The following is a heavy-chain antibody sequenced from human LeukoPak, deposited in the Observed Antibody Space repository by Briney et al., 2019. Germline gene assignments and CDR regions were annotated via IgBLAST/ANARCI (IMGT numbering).Heavy chain of an antibody. CDR2: IYPGDSDT. D-gene: IGHD4-23*01. J-gene: IGHJ5*02. CDR1: GYRFTSYW. V-gene: IGHV5-51*01. Sequence: GESLQISCKGSGYRFTSYWIGWVRQMPGKGLEWMGIIYPGDSDTRYSPSFQGQVTISADKSISTAYLQWSSLKASDTAIYYCARGLDGGFNWFDPWGQGTLVTVSS. CDR3: ARGLDGGFNWFDP.